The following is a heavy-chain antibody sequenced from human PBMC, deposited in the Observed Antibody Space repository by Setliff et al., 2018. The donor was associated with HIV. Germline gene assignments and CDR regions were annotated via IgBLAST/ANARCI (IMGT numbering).Heavy chain of an antibody. Sequence: ASVKVSCKASGYTLSSHYIHWVRQAPGHRPEWVGWINPQTGGTNFAQKFQGRITMTSDTSVNTVFIDLSRLKSDDTALYYCARDLRNSNTLFGVLNFVFDLWGQGTLVTVS. V-gene: IGHV1-2*02. J-gene: IGHJ4*02. D-gene: IGHD3-3*01. CDR3: ARDLRNSNTLFGVLNFVFDL. CDR1: GYTLSSHY. CDR2: INPQTGGT.